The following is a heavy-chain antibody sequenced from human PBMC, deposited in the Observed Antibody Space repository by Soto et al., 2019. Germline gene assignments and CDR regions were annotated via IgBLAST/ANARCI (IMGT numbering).Heavy chain of an antibody. V-gene: IGHV1-69*01. CDR1: GGSFSKYG. Sequence: QVQLVQSGAEVKMPGSSVRVSCKASGGSFSKYGISWVRQAPGQGLEWMGGIIPMFGIGNYAEKFLGRVTITADESTSTSHTELSSLRSEDTALYFCARGYRENYSSDMDVWGQGTTVTVSS. CDR2: IIPMFGIG. J-gene: IGHJ6*01. CDR3: ARGYRENYSSDMDV. D-gene: IGHD1-26*01.